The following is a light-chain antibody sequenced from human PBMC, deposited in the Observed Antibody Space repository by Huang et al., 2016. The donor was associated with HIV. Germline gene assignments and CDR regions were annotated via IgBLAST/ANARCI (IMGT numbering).Light chain of an antibody. CDR2: GAS. V-gene: IGKV3-15*01. CDR1: QSVSSN. CDR3: QQYNNWPPLT. J-gene: IGKJ4*01. Sequence: EIVMTQSPDTLSVSPGERDTLSCRASQSVSSNLPWYQQKPGQAPRLLIYGASTRATGIPARFSGSGSGTEFTLTISSLQSEDFAVYYCQQYNNWPPLTFGGGTKVEIK.